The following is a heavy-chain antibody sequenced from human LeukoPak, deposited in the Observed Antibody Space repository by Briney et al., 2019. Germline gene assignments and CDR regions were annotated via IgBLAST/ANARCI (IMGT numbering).Heavy chain of an antibody. CDR2: INPNSGDT. CDR1: GYTFTDYY. V-gene: IGHV1-2*02. CDR3: ARAMSIAARLQTIFDY. Sequence: ASVKVSCKASGYTFTDYYMHWVRQAPGQGLEWMGWINPNSGDTNYAQKFQGRVTVTRDTSISTAYMELSRLRSDDTAVYYCARAMSIAARLQTIFDYWGQGTLVTVSS. J-gene: IGHJ4*02. D-gene: IGHD6-6*01.